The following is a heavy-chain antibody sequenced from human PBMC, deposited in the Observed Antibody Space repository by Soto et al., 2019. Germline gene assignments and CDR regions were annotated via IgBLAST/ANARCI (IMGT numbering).Heavy chain of an antibody. J-gene: IGHJ4*02. CDR1: GGSISSGGYY. V-gene: IGHV4-31*03. Sequence: QVQLQESGPGLVKPSQTLSLTCTVSGGSISSGGYYWSWIRQHPGKGLEWIGYIYYSGSTYYNPSLKSRVTISVDTSKNQFSLKLSSVTAADTAVYYCARGVVVVVAATYFDYWGQGTLVTVSS. CDR3: ARGVVVVVAATYFDY. CDR2: IYYSGST. D-gene: IGHD2-15*01.